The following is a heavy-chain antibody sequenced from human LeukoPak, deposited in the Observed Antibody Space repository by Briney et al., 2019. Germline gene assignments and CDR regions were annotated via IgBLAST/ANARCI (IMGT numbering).Heavy chain of an antibody. Sequence: GGSLRLSCAASGFTFSSYAMHWVRQAPGRGLEYVSAISSNGGSTYYANSVKGRFTISRDNSKNTLYLQMGSLRAEDMSVYYCARGYDFWSGYWSHSDYWGQGTLVTVSS. J-gene: IGHJ4*02. D-gene: IGHD3-3*01. V-gene: IGHV3-64*01. CDR3: ARGYDFWSGYWSHSDY. CDR2: ISSNGGST. CDR1: GFTFSSYA.